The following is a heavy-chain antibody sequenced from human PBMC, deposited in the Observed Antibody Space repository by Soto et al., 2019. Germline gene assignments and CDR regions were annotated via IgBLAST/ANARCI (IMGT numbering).Heavy chain of an antibody. CDR2: INPNSGGT. CDR1: GSNFTRFG. J-gene: IGHJ4*02. V-gene: IGHV1-2*02. D-gene: IGHD3-22*01. CDR3: ARVHPIYYDSSGYYLDY. Sequence: ASVKDSCKSSGSNFTRFGIRWVRQAPGQGLEWMGWINPNSGGTNYAQKFQGRVTMTRDTSISTAYMELSRLRSDDTAVYYCARVHPIYYDSSGYYLDYWGQGTLVTVSS.